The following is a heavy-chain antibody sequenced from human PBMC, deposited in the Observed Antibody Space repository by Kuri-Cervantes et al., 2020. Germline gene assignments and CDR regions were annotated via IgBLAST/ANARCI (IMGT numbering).Heavy chain of an antibody. J-gene: IGHJ4*02. CDR1: GFTFSRYA. CDR2: ISSSSSYI. CDR3: ARDKSRLYDY. Sequence: LSLTCAASGFTFSRYAMNWVRQAPGKGLEWVSSISSSSSYIYYADSVKGRFTISRDNAKNSLYLQMNSLRAEDTAVYYCARDKSRLYDYWGQGTLVTVSS. V-gene: IGHV3-21*03.